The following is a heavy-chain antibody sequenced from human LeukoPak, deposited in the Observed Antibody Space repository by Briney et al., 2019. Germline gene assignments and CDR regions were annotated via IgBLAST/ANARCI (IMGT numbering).Heavy chain of an antibody. CDR1: GYTFTGYY. D-gene: IGHD3-10*01. Sequence: ASVKVSCKASGYTFTGYYMHWVRQAPGQGLEWMGRINPNSGATNYAQKFQGRVTMNRDTSISTAYMELRGLRSDDTAVYYCARDLREGWFGELYYWGQETLVTVSS. CDR2: INPNSGAT. J-gene: IGHJ4*02. CDR3: ARDLREGWFGELYY. V-gene: IGHV1-2*06.